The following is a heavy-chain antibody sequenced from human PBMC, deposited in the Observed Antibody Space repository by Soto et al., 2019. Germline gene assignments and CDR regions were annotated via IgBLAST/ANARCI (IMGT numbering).Heavy chain of an antibody. J-gene: IGHJ4*02. D-gene: IGHD3-16*02. CDR2: IKQDGSEK. V-gene: IGHV3-7*01. CDR1: GFTFSSYW. Sequence: GGSLRLSCAASGFTFSSYWMSWVRQAPGKGLEWVANIKQDGSEKYYVDSLKGRFTISRDNAKNSLYLQMNRLRAEDTAVYYCAREGRYYDYIWGSYRARFDYWGQGTLVTVSS. CDR3: AREGRYYDYIWGSYRARFDY.